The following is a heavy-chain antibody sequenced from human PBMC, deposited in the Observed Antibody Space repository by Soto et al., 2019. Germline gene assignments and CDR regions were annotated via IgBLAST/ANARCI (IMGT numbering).Heavy chain of an antibody. V-gene: IGHV1-46*01. D-gene: IGHD3-9*01. J-gene: IGHJ4*02. CDR2: INPSGGDT. CDR1: GCTFTTYY. Sequence: ASVKVSCKASGCTFTTYYMHWVRQAPGQGLEWMGIINPSGGDTSYTQKFQGIITMTRDTSTSTVYLEVSSLRSEDTAVYYCARRARSPYNILTGFDYWGQGTLVTVSS. CDR3: ARRARSPYNILTGFDY.